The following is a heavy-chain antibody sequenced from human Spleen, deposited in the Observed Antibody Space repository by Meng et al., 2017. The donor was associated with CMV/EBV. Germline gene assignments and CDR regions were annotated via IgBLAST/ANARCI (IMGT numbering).Heavy chain of an antibody. J-gene: IGHJ4*02. CDR2: VYYTGST. V-gene: IGHV4-59*12. Sequence: SETLSLTCTVSGDSIRSTYWSWIRQPPGKGLEWIGYVYYTGSTNYNPSLKSRVTISVDTSKNQFSLKLSSVTAADTAVYYCARGPRIFDIVVVPAAIGFDYWGQGTLVTVSS. D-gene: IGHD2-2*01. CDR1: GDSIRSTY. CDR3: ARGPRIFDIVVVPAAIGFDY.